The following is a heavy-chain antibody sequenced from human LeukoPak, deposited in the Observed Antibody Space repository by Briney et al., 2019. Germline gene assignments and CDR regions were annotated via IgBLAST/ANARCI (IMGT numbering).Heavy chain of an antibody. CDR2: INPNSGGT. D-gene: IGHD3-9*01. Sequence: ASVKVSCKASGYTFTGYYMHWVRQAPGQGLEWMGWINPNSGGTNYAQKFQGRVTMTTDTSTSTAYMELRSLRSDDTAVYYCAREITYYDILTGYYRVYYFDYWGQGTLVTVSS. CDR1: GYTFTGYY. V-gene: IGHV1-2*02. CDR3: AREITYYDILTGYYRVYYFDY. J-gene: IGHJ4*02.